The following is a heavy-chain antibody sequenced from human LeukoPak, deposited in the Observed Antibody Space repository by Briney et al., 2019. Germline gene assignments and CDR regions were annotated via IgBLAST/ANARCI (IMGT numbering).Heavy chain of an antibody. CDR3: ARVVLAVAGSYFVS. CDR2: IYSGGST. D-gene: IGHD6-19*01. J-gene: IGHJ4*02. CDR1: GFTVSSNY. V-gene: IGHV3-53*01. Sequence: GGSLRLSCAASGFTVSSNYMSWVRQAPGKELVWVSVIYSGGSTYYADFVKSGFTISRDNSKNTLYLQMNSLRAEDTAVYYCARVVLAVAGSYFVSWGQGALVTVSS.